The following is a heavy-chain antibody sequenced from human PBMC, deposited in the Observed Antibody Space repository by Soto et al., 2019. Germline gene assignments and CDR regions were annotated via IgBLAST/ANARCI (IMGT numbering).Heavy chain of an antibody. J-gene: IGHJ4*02. Sequence: HPGGSLRLSCAASGFTLSSYAMHWVRQAPGKGLEWVAVISYDGSNKYYADSVKGRFTISRDNSKNTLYLQMNSLRAEDTAVYYCARDQKQQLVLDYWGQGTLVTVSS. CDR3: ARDQKQQLVLDY. D-gene: IGHD6-13*01. V-gene: IGHV3-30-3*01. CDR2: ISYDGSNK. CDR1: GFTLSSYA.